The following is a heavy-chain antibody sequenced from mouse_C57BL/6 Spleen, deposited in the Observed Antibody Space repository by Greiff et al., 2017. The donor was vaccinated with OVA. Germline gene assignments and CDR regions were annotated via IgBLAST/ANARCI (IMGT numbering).Heavy chain of an antibody. CDR3: ARSVPDYFDY. CDR2: IYPSDSET. Sequence: VQLQQPGAELVRPGSSVKLSCKASGYTFTSYWMDWVKQRPGQGLEWIGNIYPSDSETHYNQKFKDKATLTVDKSSSTAYMQLSSLTSEDSAVYYCARSVPDYFDYWGQGTTLTVSS. J-gene: IGHJ2*01. CDR1: GYTFTSYW. V-gene: IGHV1-61*01.